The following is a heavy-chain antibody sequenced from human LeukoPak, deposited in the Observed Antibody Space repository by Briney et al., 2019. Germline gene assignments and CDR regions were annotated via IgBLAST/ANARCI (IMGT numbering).Heavy chain of an antibody. J-gene: IGHJ4*02. CDR1: GGSFSGYY. Sequence: SETLSLTCAVYGGSFSGYYWSWIRQPPGKGLEWIGEINHSGSTNYNPSLKSRVTISVDTSKNQFSLKLRSVTAADTAAYYCASHDFWSGWYYWGQGTLVTVSS. V-gene: IGHV4-34*01. CDR3: ASHDFWSGWYY. D-gene: IGHD3-3*01. CDR2: INHSGST.